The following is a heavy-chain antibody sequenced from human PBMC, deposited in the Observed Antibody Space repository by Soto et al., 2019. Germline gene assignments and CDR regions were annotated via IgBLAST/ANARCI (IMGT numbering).Heavy chain of an antibody. D-gene: IGHD3-16*01. CDR1: GFTVGDTY. CDR3: ARFPHQYFFDY. V-gene: IGHV3-53*01. CDR2: LQIGGTT. J-gene: IGHJ4*02. Sequence: GGSLRLSCAASGFTVGDTYMTWVRQAPGKGLEWVAVLQIGGTTYYADSVKGRFSISRDNSKNTLYLWMDSLRAEDTAVYYCARFPHQYFFDYWGQGTQVTVS.